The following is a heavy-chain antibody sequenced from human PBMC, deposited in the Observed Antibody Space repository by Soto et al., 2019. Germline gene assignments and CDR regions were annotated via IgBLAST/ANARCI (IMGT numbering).Heavy chain of an antibody. D-gene: IGHD1-1*01. CDR2: INPNSGGT. CDR3: AREPATAKPEGVDF. Sequence: ASVKVSCKASGYTFSAYYIHWVRQAPGQGLEWMGWINPNSGGTKYAPKFQGGVTMTRDTSITTAYMELSRLRSGDTAVYYCAREPATAKPEGVDFWGQGTLVTVSS. CDR1: GYTFSAYY. V-gene: IGHV1-2*02. J-gene: IGHJ4*02.